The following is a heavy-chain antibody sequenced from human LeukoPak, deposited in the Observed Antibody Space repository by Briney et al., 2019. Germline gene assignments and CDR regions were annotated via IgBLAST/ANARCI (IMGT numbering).Heavy chain of an antibody. J-gene: IGHJ4*02. CDR2: ISSSSSYI. V-gene: IGHV3-21*01. CDR3: ARDGFYDYVWGSYRYRGLFDY. Sequence: PGGSLRLSCAASGFTFSSYSMNWVRQAPGKGLEWVSSISSSSSYIYYADSVKGRFTISRDNAKNSLYLQMNSLRAEDTAVYYCARDGFYDYVWGSYRYRGLFDYWGQGTLVTVSS. CDR1: GFTFSSYS. D-gene: IGHD3-16*02.